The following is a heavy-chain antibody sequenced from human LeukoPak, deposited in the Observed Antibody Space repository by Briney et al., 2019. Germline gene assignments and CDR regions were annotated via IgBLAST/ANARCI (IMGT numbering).Heavy chain of an antibody. V-gene: IGHV3-7*01. CDR3: AKDRREAWNDGYYFDY. CDR2: IKQDGSEK. D-gene: IGHD1-1*01. J-gene: IGHJ4*02. Sequence: GGSLRLSCAASGFTFSSYWMSWVRQAPGKGLEWVANIKQDGSEKYYVDSVKGRFTISRDNSKNTLYLQMNSLRAEDTAVYYCAKDRREAWNDGYYFDYWGQGTLVTVSS. CDR1: GFTFSSYW.